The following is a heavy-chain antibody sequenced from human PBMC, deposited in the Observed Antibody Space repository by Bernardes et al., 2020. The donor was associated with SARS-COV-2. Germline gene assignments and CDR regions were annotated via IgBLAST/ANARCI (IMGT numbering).Heavy chain of an antibody. Sequence: GGSLSLSCAASGFTFSSYAMHWVRQAPGKGLEYVSAISSNGGSTYYANSVKGRFTISRDNSKNTLYLQMGSLRAEDMAVYYCARAAPLQYCSSTSCYYYYGMDVWGQGTTVTVSS. CDR3: ARAAPLQYCSSTSCYYYYGMDV. J-gene: IGHJ6*02. V-gene: IGHV3-64*01. CDR2: ISSNGGST. CDR1: GFTFSSYA. D-gene: IGHD2-2*01.